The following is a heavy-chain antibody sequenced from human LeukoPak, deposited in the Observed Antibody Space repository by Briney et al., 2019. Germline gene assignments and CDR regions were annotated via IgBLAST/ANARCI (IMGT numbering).Heavy chain of an antibody. V-gene: IGHV3-23*01. J-gene: IGHJ4*02. Sequence: GGSLRLSCAASGFTFSSYAMSWVRQAPGKGLEWVSAISGSGGGTYYADSVKGRFTISRDNSKNTLYLQMNSLRAEDTAVYYCAKDLNRVITGSFDYWGQGTLVTVSS. CDR2: ISGSGGGT. CDR1: GFTFSSYA. CDR3: AKDLNRVITGSFDY. D-gene: IGHD3-16*01.